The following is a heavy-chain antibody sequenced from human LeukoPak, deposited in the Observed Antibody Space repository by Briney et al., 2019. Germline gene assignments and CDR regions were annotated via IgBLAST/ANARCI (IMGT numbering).Heavy chain of an antibody. Sequence: PSGSLSLTCAVSGGSISSSYWWSWVRQPPGKGLEWIGEVYHSGSTNYNPSLKSRVTISVDKPKNQFSLKLSSVTAADTAVYYCARDSGDGYNYRGPDYWGQGTLVTVSS. V-gene: IGHV4-4*02. CDR3: ARDSGDGYNYRGPDY. D-gene: IGHD5-24*01. CDR1: GGSISSSYW. J-gene: IGHJ4*02. CDR2: VYHSGST.